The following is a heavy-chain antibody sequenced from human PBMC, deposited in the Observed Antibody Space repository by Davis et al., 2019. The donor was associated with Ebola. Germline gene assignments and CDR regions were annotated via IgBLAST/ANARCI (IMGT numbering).Heavy chain of an antibody. Sequence: AASVKVSCKAFGYTFTGYYIHWVRQAPGQGLEWMGQINPNSGDTSYAQRFQGRVTMTRDTSTSTAYMELSRLRSDDTAMYYCARSCISARCYLLYAMDVWGKGTTVTVSS. D-gene: IGHD2-2*01. CDR1: GYTFTGYY. CDR2: INPNSGDT. J-gene: IGHJ6*03. CDR3: ARSCISARCYLLYAMDV. V-gene: IGHV1-2*06.